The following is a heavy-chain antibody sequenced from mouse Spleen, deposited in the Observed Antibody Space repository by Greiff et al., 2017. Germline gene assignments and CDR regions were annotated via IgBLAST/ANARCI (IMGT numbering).Heavy chain of an antibody. J-gene: IGHJ3*01. Sequence: QVQLQQPGAELVRPGTSVKLSCKASGYTFTSYWMHWVKQRPGQGLEWIGVIDPSDSYTNYNQKFKGKATLTVDTSSSTAYMQLSSLTSEDSAVYYCARISSGYFAYWGQGTLVTVSA. D-gene: IGHD3-1*01. CDR1: GYTFTSYW. V-gene: IGHV1-59*01. CDR3: ARISSGYFAY. CDR2: IDPSDSYT.